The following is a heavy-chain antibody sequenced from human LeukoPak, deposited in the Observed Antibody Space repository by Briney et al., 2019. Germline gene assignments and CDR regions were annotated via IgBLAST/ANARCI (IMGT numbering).Heavy chain of an antibody. J-gene: IGHJ5*02. CDR3: ARDNYYGSGSLTPNWFDP. CDR1: GGSITGFY. D-gene: IGHD3-10*01. V-gene: IGHV4-59*12. CDR2: IYYSGSP. Sequence: SETLSLTCTVSGGSITGFYWSWIRQPPGKGLEWIGHIYYSGSPVYNPSLRSRVTISVDTSKNQFSLKLSSVTAADTAVYYCARDNYYGSGSLTPNWFDPWGQGTLVTVSS.